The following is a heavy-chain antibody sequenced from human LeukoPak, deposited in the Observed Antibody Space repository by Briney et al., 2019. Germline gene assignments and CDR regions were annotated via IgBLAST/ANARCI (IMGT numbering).Heavy chain of an antibody. CDR1: GYTFTSYG. CDR3: ARDLRGYGDYVGSDY. CDR2: ISAYNGNT. D-gene: IGHD4-17*01. Sequence: ASVKVSCKASGYTFTSYGISWVRQAPRQGLEWMGWISAYNGNTNYAQKLQGRVTMTTDTSTSTAYMELRSLRSDDTAVYYCARDLRGYGDYVGSDYWGQGTLVTVSS. J-gene: IGHJ4*02. V-gene: IGHV1-18*01.